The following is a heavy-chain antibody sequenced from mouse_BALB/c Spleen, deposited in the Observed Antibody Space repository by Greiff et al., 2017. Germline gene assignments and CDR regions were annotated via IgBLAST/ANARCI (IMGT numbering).Heavy chain of an antibody. CDR3: AQFAY. Sequence: EVHLVESGGGLVKPGGSLKLSCAASGFAFSSYDMSWVRQTPEKRLEWVAYISSGGGSTYYPDTVKGRFTISRDNAKNTLYLQMSSLKSEDTAMYYCAQFAYWGQGTLVTVSA. J-gene: IGHJ3*01. V-gene: IGHV5-12-1*01. CDR1: GFAFSSYD. CDR2: ISSGGGST.